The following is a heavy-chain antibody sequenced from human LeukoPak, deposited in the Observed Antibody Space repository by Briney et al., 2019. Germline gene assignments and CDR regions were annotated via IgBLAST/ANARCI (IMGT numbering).Heavy chain of an antibody. V-gene: IGHV3-9*01. CDR3: AKGDYDILTGYSDY. J-gene: IGHJ4*02. Sequence: PGRPLRLSCAASGFTFDDYAMHWVRQAPGKGLEWVSGISWNSGSIGYADSVKGRFTISRDNAKNSLYLQMNSLRAEDTALYYCAKGDYDILTGYSDYWGQGTLVTVSS. D-gene: IGHD3-9*01. CDR2: ISWNSGSI. CDR1: GFTFDDYA.